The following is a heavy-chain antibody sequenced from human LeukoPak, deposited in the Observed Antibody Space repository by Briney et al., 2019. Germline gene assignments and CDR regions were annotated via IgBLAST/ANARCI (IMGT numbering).Heavy chain of an antibody. CDR2: IKQGGSEK. D-gene: IGHD4-17*01. Sequence: GGSLRLSCAASGFTFSSYWMSWVRQAPGKGLEWVANIKQGGSEKYYVDSVKGRFTNSRENAKNSLYLQMNSLRAEDTAVYYCARVADYGDYLDYWGQGTLVTVSS. J-gene: IGHJ4*02. CDR1: GFTFSSYW. CDR3: ARVADYGDYLDY. V-gene: IGHV3-7*03.